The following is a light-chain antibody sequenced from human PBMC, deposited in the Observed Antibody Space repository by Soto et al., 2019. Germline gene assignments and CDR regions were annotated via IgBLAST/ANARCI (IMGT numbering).Light chain of an antibody. CDR1: QGVTTN. CDR2: DVS. Sequence: EIVMTQSPATLSVSPLERATLSCRAGQGVTTNFAWYQQKSGQSPRLLIYDVSIRATGVPARFSGTGSETDFTLTISGLQSEDSAVYFCQQYNNWPFSFGQGTRLEIK. CDR3: QQYNNWPFS. V-gene: IGKV3-15*01. J-gene: IGKJ5*01.